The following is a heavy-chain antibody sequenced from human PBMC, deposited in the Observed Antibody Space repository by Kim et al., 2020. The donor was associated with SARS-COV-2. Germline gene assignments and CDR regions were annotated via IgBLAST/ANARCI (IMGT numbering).Heavy chain of an antibody. J-gene: IGHJ6*02. Sequence: GGSLRLSCAASGLSFDSSAMNWVRQAPGKGLEWVAVISYDGRNEEYADSVKGRFTISRDNSKSRLYLEMNRLRLEDTALYYCARGNDYESVSLSDYYNGMDVWGQGTTVTVSS. CDR1: GLSFDSSA. CDR2: ISYDGRNE. V-gene: IGHV3-30-3*01. D-gene: IGHD3-10*01. CDR3: ARGNDYESVSLSDYYNGMDV.